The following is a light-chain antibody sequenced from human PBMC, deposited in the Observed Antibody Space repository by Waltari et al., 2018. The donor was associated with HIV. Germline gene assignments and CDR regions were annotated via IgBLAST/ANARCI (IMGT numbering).Light chain of an antibody. V-gene: IGLV2-8*01. CDR1: SSDIGGYHY. CDR2: EVN. CDR3: SSYAGSNNYV. Sequence: QSALTQPPSASGPPGQSVTISCTRTSSDIGGYHYASWYQQHPGKAPKLMIYEVNERPSGVPDRFSGCKSGNTASLTVSGLQAEDEADYYCSSYAGSNNYVFGTGTKVTVL. J-gene: IGLJ1*01.